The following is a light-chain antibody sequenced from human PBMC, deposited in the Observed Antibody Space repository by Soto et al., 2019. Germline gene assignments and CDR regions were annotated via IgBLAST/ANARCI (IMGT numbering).Light chain of an antibody. CDR2: DAS. V-gene: IGKV3D-20*02. J-gene: IGKJ1*01. CDR1: QSVSSSY. Sequence: EIVLTPSPGTLSLSPVERATLSCRASQSVSSSYLAWYQQKPGQAPRLLIYDASNRATGIPARFSGSGSGTDFTHTISSLEPEDFAVYYCQQRSNWPRTFGQGTKVDIK. CDR3: QQRSNWPRT.